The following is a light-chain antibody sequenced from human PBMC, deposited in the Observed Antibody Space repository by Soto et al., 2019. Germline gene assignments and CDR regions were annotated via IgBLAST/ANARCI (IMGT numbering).Light chain of an antibody. CDR2: GAS. CDR1: QSVSSN. J-gene: IGKJ1*01. V-gene: IGKV3-15*01. Sequence: EIVMTQSPATLSVSPGERATLSCRASQSVSSNLAWYQQKPGQAPRLLIYGASTRATGIPARFSGSGSGTDFTLTISSLEPEDFAVYYCQQCGGSPTFGQGTKVDIK. CDR3: QQCGGSPT.